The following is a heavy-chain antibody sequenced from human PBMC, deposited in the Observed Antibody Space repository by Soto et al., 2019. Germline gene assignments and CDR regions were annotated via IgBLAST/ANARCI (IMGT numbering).Heavy chain of an antibody. J-gene: IGHJ6*02. Sequence: GGSLRLSCAASGFTFSSYGMHWVRQAPGKGLEWVAVIWYDGSNKYYADSVKGRFTISRDNSKNTLYLQMNSLRAEDTAVYYCARDRSGSYSVRYYYYYGMDVWGQGTTVTVSS. D-gene: IGHD1-26*01. CDR2: IWYDGSNK. CDR3: ARDRSGSYSVRYYYYYGMDV. V-gene: IGHV3-33*01. CDR1: GFTFSSYG.